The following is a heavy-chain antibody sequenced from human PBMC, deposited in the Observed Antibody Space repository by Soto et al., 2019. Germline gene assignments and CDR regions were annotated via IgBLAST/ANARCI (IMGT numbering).Heavy chain of an antibody. Sequence: SETLSLTCAVYGGSFSGYYWSWIRQPPGKGLEWIGEINHSGSTNYNPSLKSRVTISVDTSKNQFSLKLSSVTAADTAVYYCARKAIFGVVIARDRFDYWGQGTLVTVSS. D-gene: IGHD3-3*01. CDR1: GGSFSGYY. CDR3: ARKAIFGVVIARDRFDY. J-gene: IGHJ4*02. CDR2: INHSGST. V-gene: IGHV4-34*01.